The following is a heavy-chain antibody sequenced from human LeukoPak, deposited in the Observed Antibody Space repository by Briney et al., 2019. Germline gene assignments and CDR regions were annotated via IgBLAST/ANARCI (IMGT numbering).Heavy chain of an antibody. CDR2: ISHDGSNI. CDR1: GFTFSSYG. CDR3: AKDPYRVVVATGNYLDP. V-gene: IGHV3-30*18. Sequence: GGSLRLSCAASGFTFSSYGMHWVRQAPGKGLEWVAVISHDGSNIYYGDSVKGRFSISRDNSKNTLYLQMNSLRAEDTAVYYCAKDPYRVVVATGNYLDPWGQGTLVTVSS. J-gene: IGHJ5*02. D-gene: IGHD2-15*01.